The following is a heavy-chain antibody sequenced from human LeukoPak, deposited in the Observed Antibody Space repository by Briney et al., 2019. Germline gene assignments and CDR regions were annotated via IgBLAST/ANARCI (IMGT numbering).Heavy chain of an antibody. CDR1: GYTFTGYG. CDR2: ISAYNGNT. CDR3: AREREMATTPFDY. Sequence: GASLKLSCKASGYTFTGYGIRWVRQAPGQGLEWMGWISAYNGNTNYAQKLQGRVTMTTDTSTSTAYMELRSLRSDDTAVYYCAREREMATTPFDYWGQGTLVTVSS. J-gene: IGHJ4*02. D-gene: IGHD5-24*01. V-gene: IGHV1-18*01.